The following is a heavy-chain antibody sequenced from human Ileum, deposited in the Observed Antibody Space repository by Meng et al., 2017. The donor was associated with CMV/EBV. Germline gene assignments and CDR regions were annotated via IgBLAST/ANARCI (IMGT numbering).Heavy chain of an antibody. Sequence: SVKVSCKASGGTFSSNAISWVRQAPGQGLEWMGGIIPIPGIVNYAQKFRGRVTITADKSTSTAHMELSILRSDDTAMYYCVRDPRGAPDYYFDYWGQGTLVTVSS. D-gene: IGHD1-14*01. J-gene: IGHJ4*02. V-gene: IGHV1-69*10. CDR2: IIPIPGIV. CDR3: VRDPRGAPDYYFDY. CDR1: GGTFSSNA.